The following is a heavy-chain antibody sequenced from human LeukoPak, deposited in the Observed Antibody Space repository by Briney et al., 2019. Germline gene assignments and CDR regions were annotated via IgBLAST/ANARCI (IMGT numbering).Heavy chain of an antibody. J-gene: IGHJ5*02. Sequence: ASVKVSCKASGYTFTGYYMHWVRQAPGQGLEWMGWINPNSGGTNYAQQFQGRVTMTGDTSISTAYMELSRLRSDDTAVYYCARGVRVEYDFWSGYYTPHWTYNWFDPWGQGTLVTVSS. V-gene: IGHV1-2*02. D-gene: IGHD3-3*01. CDR2: INPNSGGT. CDR1: GYTFTGYY. CDR3: ARGVRVEYDFWSGYYTPHWTYNWFDP.